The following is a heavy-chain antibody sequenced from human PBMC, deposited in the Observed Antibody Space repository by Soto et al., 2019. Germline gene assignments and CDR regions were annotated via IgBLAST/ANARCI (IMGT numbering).Heavy chain of an antibody. V-gene: IGHV4-61*01. D-gene: IGHD1-26*01. CDR3: ASQKWELPARMIGYFVS. J-gene: IGHJ4*02. Sequence: PSETLSLTCTVSGGSVSSDIYYWNWIRQTPGKGLEWIGYIDYSGSTNTNYNPSLKSRVTISLDTSKNQFSLKVSSVSAADTAVYYCASQKWELPARMIGYFVSWGQGTLVTVSS. CDR1: GGSVSSDIYY. CDR2: IDYSGSTNT.